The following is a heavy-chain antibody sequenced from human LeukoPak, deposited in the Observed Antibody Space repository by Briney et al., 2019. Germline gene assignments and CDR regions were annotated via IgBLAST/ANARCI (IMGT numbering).Heavy chain of an antibody. J-gene: IGHJ4*02. CDR2: IIPIFGTA. V-gene: IGHV1-69*05. CDR1: GGTFSSYA. Sequence: SVTVSCTASGGTFSSYAISWVRQAPGQGLEWMGGIIPIFGTANYAQKFQGRVTITTDESTSTAYMELSSLRSEDTAVYYCAISGYCSSTSCVQRRYYFDYWGQGTLVTVSS. D-gene: IGHD2-2*01. CDR3: AISGYCSSTSCVQRRYYFDY.